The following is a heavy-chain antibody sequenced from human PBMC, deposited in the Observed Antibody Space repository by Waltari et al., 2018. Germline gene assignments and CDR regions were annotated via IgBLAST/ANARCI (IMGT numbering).Heavy chain of an antibody. CDR2: IWYDGGDK. D-gene: IGHD6-19*01. CDR3: VKDLRTSGWYHYFDY. CDR1: GFIFSNYG. V-gene: IGHV3-33*06. J-gene: IGHJ4*02. Sequence: VHLAESGGAVVQPGRSLRLSCAASGFIFSNYGMHWVRQAPGKGRGGVAFIWYDGGDKYDAASVECRFTIARENSRNTLYLQMNSLRVDDTAIYYCVKDLRTSGWYHYFDYWGQGTLVTVST.